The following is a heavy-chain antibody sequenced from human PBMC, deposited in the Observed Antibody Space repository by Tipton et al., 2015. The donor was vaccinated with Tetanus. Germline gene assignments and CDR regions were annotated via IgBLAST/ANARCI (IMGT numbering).Heavy chain of an antibody. CDR3: VRGRGLGAYSFGFEY. V-gene: IGHV4-4*07. CDR2: VDRSGTT. D-gene: IGHD5-12*01. CDR1: GVPISGYY. J-gene: IGHJ4*02. Sequence: TLSLTCTVSGVPISGYYWSWIRQPAGKGLEWIGRVDRSGTTTYNPSLKGRVTMSLDTSKNQFSLKLTSVTAADTAVYYCVRGRGLGAYSFGFEYWGQGALVTVSS.